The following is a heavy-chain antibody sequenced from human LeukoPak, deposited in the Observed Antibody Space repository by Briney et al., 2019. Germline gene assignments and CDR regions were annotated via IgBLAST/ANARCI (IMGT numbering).Heavy chain of an antibody. V-gene: IGHV3-23*01. CDR1: GFTFSSYA. D-gene: IGHD3-3*02. Sequence: GGSLRLSCAASGFTFSSYAMSWVRQAPGKGLEWVSAISGSGGSTYYADSVKGRFTISRDNAKNSLYLQMNSLRAEDTAVYYCARDTHFPKYFDYWGQGTLVTVSS. CDR2: ISGSGGST. J-gene: IGHJ4*02. CDR3: ARDTHFPKYFDY.